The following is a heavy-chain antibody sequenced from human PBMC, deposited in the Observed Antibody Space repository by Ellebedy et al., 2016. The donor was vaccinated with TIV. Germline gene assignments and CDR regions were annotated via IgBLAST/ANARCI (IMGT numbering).Heavy chain of an antibody. J-gene: IGHJ6*02. CDR1: GGTFSSYA. Sequence: SVKVSCXASGGTFSSYAISWVRQAPGQGLEWMGGIIPIFGTANYAQKFQGRVTITADKSTSTAYMELSSLRSEDTAVYYCARDQWGSSQYYYYGMDVWGQGTTVTVSS. CDR3: ARDQWGSSQYYYYGMDV. CDR2: IIPIFGTA. D-gene: IGHD6-6*01. V-gene: IGHV1-69*06.